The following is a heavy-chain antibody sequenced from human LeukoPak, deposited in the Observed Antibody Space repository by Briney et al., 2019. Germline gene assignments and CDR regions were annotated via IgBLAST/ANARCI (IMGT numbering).Heavy chain of an antibody. D-gene: IGHD5-18*01. CDR2: IYTSGST. V-gene: IGHV4-4*07. Sequence: PSETLSLTCTVSGGSISSYYWSWLRQPAGKGLEWIGRIYTSGSTNYNPSLKSRVTMSVDTSKNQFSLKLSSVTAADTAVYYCAGDRGYSYGWFSPDAFDIWGQGTMVTVSS. CDR1: GGSISSYY. CDR3: AGDRGYSYGWFSPDAFDI. J-gene: IGHJ3*02.